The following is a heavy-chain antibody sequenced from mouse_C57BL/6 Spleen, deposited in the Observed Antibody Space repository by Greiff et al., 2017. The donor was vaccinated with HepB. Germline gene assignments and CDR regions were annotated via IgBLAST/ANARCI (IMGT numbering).Heavy chain of an antibody. CDR2: IYPRDGST. CDR3: TRSGGSSPSYWYFDV. Sequence: QVQLQQSDAELVKPGASVKISCKVSGYTFTDHTIHWMKQRPEQGLEWIGYIYPRDGSTKYNEKFKGKATLTADKSSSTAYMQLNSLTSEDSAVYFCTRSGGSSPSYWYFDVWGTGTTVTVSS. D-gene: IGHD1-1*01. V-gene: IGHV1-78*01. J-gene: IGHJ1*03. CDR1: GYTFTDHT.